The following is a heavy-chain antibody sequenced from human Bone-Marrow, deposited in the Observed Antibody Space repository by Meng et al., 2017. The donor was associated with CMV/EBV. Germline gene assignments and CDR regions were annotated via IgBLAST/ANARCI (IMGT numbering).Heavy chain of an antibody. Sequence: GESLKISCAASGFTFSSYAMSWVPQAPGKGVEWVSAISSSGGSTYYADSGKGRFTIYRDKSKYTLYLHMNSLRAEDTSVYYCARGRSANLDYWGQGTLVTVSS. J-gene: IGHJ4*02. D-gene: IGHD1-26*01. V-gene: IGHV3-23*01. CDR2: ISSSGGST. CDR1: GFTFSSYA. CDR3: ARGRSANLDY.